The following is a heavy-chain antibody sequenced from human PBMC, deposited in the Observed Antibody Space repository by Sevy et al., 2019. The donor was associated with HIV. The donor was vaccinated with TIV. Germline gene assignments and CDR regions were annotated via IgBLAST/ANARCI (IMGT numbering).Heavy chain of an antibody. Sequence: GGSLRLSCAASAFTFSSYGMHWVRQAPGKGLEWVAVIWYDGSNKYYADSVKGRFTISRDNSKNTLYLQMNSLRAEDTAVYYCARDGDTAVGYYFDYWGQRTLVTGSS. D-gene: IGHD5-18*01. CDR3: ARDGDTAVGYYFDY. CDR1: AFTFSSYG. V-gene: IGHV3-33*01. J-gene: IGHJ4*02. CDR2: IWYDGSNK.